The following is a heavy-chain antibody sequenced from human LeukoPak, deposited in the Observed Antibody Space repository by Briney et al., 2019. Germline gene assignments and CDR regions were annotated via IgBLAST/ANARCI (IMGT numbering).Heavy chain of an antibody. CDR3: ARADEQQLSY. CDR2: ISSSSSYI. Sequence: PGGSLRLSCAASGFTFSSYSMNWVRQAPGKGLEWVLSISSSSSYIYYADSVKGRFTISRDNAKNSLYLQMNSLRAEDTAVYYCARADEQQLSYWGQGTLVTVSS. V-gene: IGHV3-21*01. CDR1: GFTFSSYS. D-gene: IGHD6-13*01. J-gene: IGHJ4*02.